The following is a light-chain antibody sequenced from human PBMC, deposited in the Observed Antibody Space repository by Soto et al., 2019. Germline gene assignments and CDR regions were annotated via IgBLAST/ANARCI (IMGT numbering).Light chain of an antibody. CDR2: KAS. J-gene: IGKJ4*01. Sequence: DIQITQSPSSLSASVGDRVTITCRASQSISSWLAWYQQKPGKAPKLLIYKASSLGSGVPSRFSGSGSGTEFTLTLSSLQPDDFAAYYCQQYNSYSALTFGGGTKVDIK. V-gene: IGKV1-5*03. CDR3: QQYNSYSALT. CDR1: QSISSW.